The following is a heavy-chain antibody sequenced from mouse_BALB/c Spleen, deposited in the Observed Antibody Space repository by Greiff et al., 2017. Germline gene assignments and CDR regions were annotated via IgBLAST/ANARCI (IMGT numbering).Heavy chain of an antibody. CDR2: ISSGSSTI. CDR3: ASNWDKTWFAY. CDR1: GFTFSSFG. Sequence: EVKLMESGGGLVQPGGSRKLSCAASGFTFSSFGMHWVRQAPEKGLEWVAYISSGSSTIYYADTVKGRFTISRDNPKNTLFLQMTSLRSEDTAMYYCASNWDKTWFAYWGQGTLVTVSA. J-gene: IGHJ3*01. D-gene: IGHD4-1*01. V-gene: IGHV5-17*02.